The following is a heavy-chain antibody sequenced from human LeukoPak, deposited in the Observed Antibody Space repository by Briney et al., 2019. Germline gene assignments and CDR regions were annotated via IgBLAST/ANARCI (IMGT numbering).Heavy chain of an antibody. D-gene: IGHD1-14*01. CDR1: GFTFGDYA. J-gene: IGHJ5*02. CDR2: IRSKPYSETT. V-gene: IGHV3-49*03. CDR3: TRGSGPSKPNWFAP. Sequence: PGGSLRLSCIASGFTFGDYAMSWFRQAPGKGLEWVGFIRSKPYSETTEYAASLKDRFIISRDDSKSIAYLQMNSLKTEDAAVYYCTRGSGPSKPNWFAPWGQGTLVPVSS.